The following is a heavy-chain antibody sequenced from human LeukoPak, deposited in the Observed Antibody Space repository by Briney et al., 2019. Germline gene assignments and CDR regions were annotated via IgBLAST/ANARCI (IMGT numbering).Heavy chain of an antibody. CDR2: INHSGST. CDR3: ATHYYGSGMMWFDP. V-gene: IGHV4-34*01. J-gene: IGHJ5*02. D-gene: IGHD3-10*01. Sequence: SETLSLTCAVYGGSFSGYYWSWIRQPPGKGLEWIGEINHSGSTNYNPSLKSRVTISVDTSKNQFSLKLSSVTAADTAVYYCATHYYGSGMMWFDPWGQGTLVTVSS. CDR1: GGSFSGYY.